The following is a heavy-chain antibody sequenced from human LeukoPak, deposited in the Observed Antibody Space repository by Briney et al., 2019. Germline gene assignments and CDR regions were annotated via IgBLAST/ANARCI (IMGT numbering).Heavy chain of an antibody. CDR1: GFTFSSYW. Sequence: GGSLRLSRAASGFTFSSYWMSWVRQAPGKGLEWVANIKQDGSEKYYVDSVKGRFTISRDNAKNSLYLQMNSLRAEDTAVYYCARDIVLIGYYHYMDVWGKGTTVTVSS. J-gene: IGHJ6*03. CDR2: IKQDGSEK. V-gene: IGHV3-7*01. D-gene: IGHD2-8*01. CDR3: ARDIVLIGYYHYMDV.